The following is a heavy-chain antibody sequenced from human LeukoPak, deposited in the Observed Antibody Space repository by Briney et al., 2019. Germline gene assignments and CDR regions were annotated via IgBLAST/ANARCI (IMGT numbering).Heavy chain of an antibody. CDR3: ARDEAYCGGDCYFDY. CDR1: GFTVSSNY. V-gene: IGHV3-53*01. D-gene: IGHD2-21*02. Sequence: GGSLRLSCAASGFTVSSNYMSWVRQAPGKGLEWVSVIYSGGSTYYADSVKGRFTISRDNSKNTLYLQMNSLRAEDTAVYYCARDEAYCGGDCYFDYWGQGTLVTVSS. CDR2: IYSGGST. J-gene: IGHJ4*02.